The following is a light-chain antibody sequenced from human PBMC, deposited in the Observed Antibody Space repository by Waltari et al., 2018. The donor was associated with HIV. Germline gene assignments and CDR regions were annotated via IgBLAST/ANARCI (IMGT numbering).Light chain of an antibody. V-gene: IGLV2-8*01. CDR2: EVT. J-gene: IGLJ2*01. Sequence: QSALTQPPSASGSPGQSVAISCTGTSSDIGAYNFVSWYQQQPGSAPKLIIFEVTKRPTGVPDRFSGSKSGNTASLTVSGLLPEDDADYYCSSYAGSHRFVGFGGGTRLTVL. CDR1: SSDIGAYNF. CDR3: SSYAGSHRFVG.